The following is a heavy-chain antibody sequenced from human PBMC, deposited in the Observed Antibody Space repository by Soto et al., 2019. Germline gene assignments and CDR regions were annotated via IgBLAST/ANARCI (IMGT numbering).Heavy chain of an antibody. CDR3: ARDYSSGWYSYYYGMAV. D-gene: IGHD6-19*01. Sequence: EVQLVESGGGLIQPGGSLRLSCAASGFTVSSNYMSWVRQAPGKGLEWVSVIYSGGSTYYADSVKGRFTISRDNSKNTLYLQMSSLRAEDTAVYYCARDYSSGWYSYYYGMAVWGQGTTVTVSS. J-gene: IGHJ6*02. CDR1: GFTVSSNY. V-gene: IGHV3-53*01. CDR2: IYSGGST.